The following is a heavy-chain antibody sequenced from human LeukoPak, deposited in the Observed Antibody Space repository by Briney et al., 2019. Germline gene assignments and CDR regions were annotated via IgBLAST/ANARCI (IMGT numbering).Heavy chain of an antibody. CDR1: GFTFSSYA. V-gene: IGHV3-30-3*01. Sequence: GGSLRLSCAASGFTFSSYATHWVRQAPGKGLEWVAVISYDGSNKYYADSVKGRFTISRDNSKNTLYLQMNSLRAEDTAVYYCARDREIVVAPGPFLDYWGQGTLVTVSS. D-gene: IGHD3-22*01. J-gene: IGHJ4*02. CDR2: ISYDGSNK. CDR3: ARDREIVVAPGPFLDY.